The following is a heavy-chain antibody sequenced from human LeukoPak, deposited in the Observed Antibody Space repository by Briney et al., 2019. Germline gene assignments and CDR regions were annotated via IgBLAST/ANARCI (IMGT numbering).Heavy chain of an antibody. V-gene: IGHV4-34*01. CDR1: GGSFSGYY. D-gene: IGHD6-13*01. J-gene: IGHJ5*02. Sequence: SETLSLTCAVYGGSFSGYYWSWIRQPPGKGLEWIGEINHSGSTNYNPSLKSRVTISVDTSKNQFSLKLSSVTAADTAVYYCAGSQAGIAAAGTWFDLWGQGTLVTVSS. CDR2: INHSGST. CDR3: AGSQAGIAAAGTWFDL.